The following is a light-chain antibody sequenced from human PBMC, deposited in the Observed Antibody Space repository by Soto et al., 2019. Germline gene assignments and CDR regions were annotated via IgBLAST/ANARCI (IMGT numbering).Light chain of an antibody. V-gene: IGKV3-15*01. CDR2: DAS. Sequence: EKVMTQSPATLSVSPGERATLSCGASQSVRSNVAWYQQKPGQPPRLLIYDASTRATGIPSRFSGSGSGTEFTLTISSLKSEDFAVYYCQQYDKWPRTFGQGTKVDIK. J-gene: IGKJ1*01. CDR3: QQYDKWPRT. CDR1: QSVRSN.